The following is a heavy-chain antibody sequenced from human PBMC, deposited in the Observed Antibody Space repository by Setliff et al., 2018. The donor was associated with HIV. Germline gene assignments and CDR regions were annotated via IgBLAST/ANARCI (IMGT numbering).Heavy chain of an antibody. J-gene: IGHJ4*02. V-gene: IGHV4-39*07. CDR2: IYHSGST. CDR1: GGSISSSSFY. CDR3: ASSNYRFVYFDY. D-gene: IGHD1-7*01. Sequence: SETLSLTCTVSGGSISSSSFYWGWIRQPPGKGLEWIGGIYHSGSTYYNPSLKSRVTISVDTSKNQFSLKLSSVTAADTAVYYCASSNYRFVYFDYWGQGTLVTVS.